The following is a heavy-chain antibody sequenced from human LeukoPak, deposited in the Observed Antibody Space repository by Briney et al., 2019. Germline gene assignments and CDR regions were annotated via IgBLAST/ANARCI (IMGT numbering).Heavy chain of an antibody. J-gene: IGHJ3*02. CDR3: AKQAISDAFDI. D-gene: IGHD5-12*01. CDR1: GFTFDDYA. CDR2: ISWNSGSI. V-gene: IGHV3-9*01. Sequence: PGGSLRLSCAASGFTFDDYAMHWVRQAPGKGLEWVSGISWNSGSIGYADSVKGRFTISRDNAKNSLYLQMNSLRVEDTALYYCAKQAISDAFDIWGQGTMVTVSS.